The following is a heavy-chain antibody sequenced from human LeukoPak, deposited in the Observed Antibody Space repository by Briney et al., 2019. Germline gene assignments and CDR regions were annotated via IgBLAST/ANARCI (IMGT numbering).Heavy chain of an antibody. Sequence: SGGSLRLSCTASGFTFGDYAMSWVRQAPGKGLEWVGFIRSKAYGGTTEYAASVKGRFTISRDDSKSIAYLQMNRLKTEATVVYYCSRDDYGGNSGDDYWGQGTLVTVSS. CDR1: GFTFGDYA. D-gene: IGHD4-23*01. CDR3: SRDDYGGNSGDDY. CDR2: IRSKAYGGTT. J-gene: IGHJ4*02. V-gene: IGHV3-49*04.